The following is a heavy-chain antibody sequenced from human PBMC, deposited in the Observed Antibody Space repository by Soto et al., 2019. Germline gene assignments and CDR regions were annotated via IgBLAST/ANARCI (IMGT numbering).Heavy chain of an antibody. CDR2: MNPNSGNT. CDR3: ATASYSDFWSGYRPSGYGMDV. J-gene: IGHJ6*01. CDR1: GYTVTSYD. V-gene: IGHV1-8*01. Sequence: GASVKVSCKVSGYTVTSYDINWVRQATGQGLEWMGWMNPNSGNTGYAQKFQGRVTMTRNTSISTAYMELSSLRPEDTAVYYCATASYSDFWSGYRPSGYGMDVWGKRTTVAVSS. D-gene: IGHD3-3*01.